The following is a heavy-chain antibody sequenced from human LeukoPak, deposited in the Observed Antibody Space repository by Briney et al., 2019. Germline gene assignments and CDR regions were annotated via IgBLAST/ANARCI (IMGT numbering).Heavy chain of an antibody. CDR3: ARGKYNWQY. CDR2: MSPHSGNT. Sequence: GASVKVSCKASGETFPIYVINWVRQATGQGVEWMGWMSPHSGNTGYAQKFQGRVTMTRDTSIDTAYMELRNLTSEDTAVYYRARGKYNWQYWGQGTLVTVSS. J-gene: IGHJ4*02. V-gene: IGHV1-8*01. D-gene: IGHD1-20*01. CDR1: GETFPIYV.